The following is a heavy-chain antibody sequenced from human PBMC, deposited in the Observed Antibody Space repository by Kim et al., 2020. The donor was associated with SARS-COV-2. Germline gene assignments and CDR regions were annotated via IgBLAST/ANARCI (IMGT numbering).Heavy chain of an antibody. D-gene: IGHD6-19*01. J-gene: IGHJ4*02. CDR2: IYYSGST. Sequence: ATLSLTCTVSGGSISSSSYYWGWLRQPPGKGLEWIGSIYYSGSTYYNPSLKSRVTISVDTSKNQFSLKLSSVTAADTAVYYCARAGDPGYSSGWYQVFVYWGQGTLVTVSS. CDR1: GGSISSSSYY. V-gene: IGHV4-39*01. CDR3: ARAGDPGYSSGWYQVFVY.